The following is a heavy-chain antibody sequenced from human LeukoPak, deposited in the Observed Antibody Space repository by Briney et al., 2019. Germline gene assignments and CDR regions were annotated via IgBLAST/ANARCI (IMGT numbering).Heavy chain of an antibody. Sequence: SETLSLTCTVSGGSISSSSYYWGWIRQPPGKGLEWIAGTYFSGSTYYNPSLKSRVTISVDTSKNQFSLKLSSVTAADTAVYYCARRVEVRGVINERLYYFDYWGQGTLVTVSS. CDR2: TYFSGST. CDR1: GGSISSSSYY. D-gene: IGHD3-10*01. V-gene: IGHV4-39*01. J-gene: IGHJ4*02. CDR3: ARRVEVRGVINERLYYFDY.